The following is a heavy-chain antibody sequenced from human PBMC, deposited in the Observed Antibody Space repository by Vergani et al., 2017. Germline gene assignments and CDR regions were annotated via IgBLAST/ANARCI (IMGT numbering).Heavy chain of an antibody. J-gene: IGHJ3*02. Sequence: VQLVESGGGVVQPGRSLRLSCAASGFTFSSYGMHWVRQAPGKGLEWVAVISYDGSNKYYADSVKGRFTISRDNSKNTLYLQMNSLRAEDTAVYYCAKDLFILEIHAFDIWGQGTMVTVSS. D-gene: IGHD5-24*01. CDR1: GFTFSSYG. CDR2: ISYDGSNK. V-gene: IGHV3-30*18. CDR3: AKDLFILEIHAFDI.